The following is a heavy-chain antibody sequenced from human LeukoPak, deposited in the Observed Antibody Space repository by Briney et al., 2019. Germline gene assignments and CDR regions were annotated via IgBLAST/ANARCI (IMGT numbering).Heavy chain of an antibody. CDR3: ARDSSDILTGYYHF. CDR2: INPNSGRT. CDR1: GYSFNDYY. Sequence: ASVKVSCKTSGYSFNDYYLHWVRQAPGQGLEWMGWINPNSGRTHYAPKFQGRVILTTDTSITTAYMELSSLISGDTALYYCARDSSDILTGYYHFWGQGTLVTVSS. J-gene: IGHJ4*02. D-gene: IGHD3-9*01. V-gene: IGHV1-2*02.